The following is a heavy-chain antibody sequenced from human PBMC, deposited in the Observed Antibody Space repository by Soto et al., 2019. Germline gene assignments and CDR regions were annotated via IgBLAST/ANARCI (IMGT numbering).Heavy chain of an antibody. D-gene: IGHD2-2*01. CDR1: GGSISNYY. CDR2: IYYSGNT. Sequence: SETLSLTCTVSGGSISNYYWSWIRQPPGKRLEWIGHIYYSGNTDYNPSIKSRVTISIDTSQNQFSLKLSSVTAADTAVYYCSRLRLHCSRTACYPFNYNGMDVWGQGTTVTVSS. J-gene: IGHJ6*02. CDR3: SRLRLHCSRTACYPFNYNGMDV. V-gene: IGHV4-59*08.